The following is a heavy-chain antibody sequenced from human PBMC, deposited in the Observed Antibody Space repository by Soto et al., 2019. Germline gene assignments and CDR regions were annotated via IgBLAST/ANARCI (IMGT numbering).Heavy chain of an antibody. CDR3: ARDQTDSGGYSDS. D-gene: IGHD3-22*01. V-gene: IGHV3-33*01. CDR1: GFNFSSYG. CDR2: IWNDGSNE. Sequence: VQLVESGGGLIHPGGSLRLSCEASGFNFSSYGIHWVRQAPGKGLEWVAIIWNDGSNEYYADSVKGRFTISRDNSKNTVYLQVSKLRAEDTAVYFCARDQTDSGGYSDSWGQGTLVTVSS. J-gene: IGHJ4*02.